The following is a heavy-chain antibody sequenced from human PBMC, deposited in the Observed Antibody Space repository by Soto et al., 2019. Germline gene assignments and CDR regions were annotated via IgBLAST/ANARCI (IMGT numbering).Heavy chain of an antibody. D-gene: IGHD5-18*01. CDR1: GCSISSGGYY. CDR2: IYYSGST. V-gene: IGHV4-31*03. CDR3: ARSGYSYGPNPLLY. J-gene: IGHJ4*02. Sequence: SDTLSLTCPVTGCSISSGGYYWSWIRQHPGKGLEWIGYIYYSGSTYYNPSLKSRVTISVDTSKNQFSLKLSSVTAADTAVYYCARSGYSYGPNPLLYWGQGTLVTVS.